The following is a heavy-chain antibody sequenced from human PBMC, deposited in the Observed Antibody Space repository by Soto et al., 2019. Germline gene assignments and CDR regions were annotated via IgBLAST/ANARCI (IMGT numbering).Heavy chain of an antibody. Sequence: GGSLRLSCAASGFTFSNAWMNWVRQAPGKGLEWVGRIKSKTDGRTKDYAAPVKGRFPILRDDSKNTLYLQKNSLKTEDTAVYYCTTEGHYYGSGSYSPLDYWGQGTLVTVSS. CDR2: IKSKTDGRTK. V-gene: IGHV3-15*07. CDR3: TTEGHYYGSGSYSPLDY. D-gene: IGHD3-10*01. J-gene: IGHJ4*02. CDR1: GFTFSNAW.